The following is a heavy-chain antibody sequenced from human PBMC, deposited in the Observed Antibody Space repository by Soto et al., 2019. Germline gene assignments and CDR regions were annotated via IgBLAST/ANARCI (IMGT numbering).Heavy chain of an antibody. D-gene: IGHD5-12*01. Sequence: GGSLRLSCAASGFTFSSYAMHWVRQAPGKGLEYVSAISSNGGSTYYANSVKGRFTISRDNSKNTLYLQMGSLRAEDMAVYYCAREMGSGYDLRGVDYWGQGTLVTVSS. CDR2: ISSNGGST. V-gene: IGHV3-64*01. CDR1: GFTFSSYA. J-gene: IGHJ4*02. CDR3: AREMGSGYDLRGVDY.